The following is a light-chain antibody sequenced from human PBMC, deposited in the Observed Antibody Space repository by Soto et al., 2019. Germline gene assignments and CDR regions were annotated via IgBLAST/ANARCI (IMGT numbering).Light chain of an antibody. CDR3: GAWDNSLTAVV. V-gene: IGLV1-51*01. J-gene: IGLJ2*01. CDR2: DND. CDR1: SPNIGNNH. Sequence: QSALTQPPSLSAATGQRVTISCSGSSPNIGNNHVSWYQQLPGTAPKLLIHDNDERPSGIPDRFSGSKSGTSATLDITGLQTGDEAAYYCGAWDNSLTAVVFGGGTKLTVL.